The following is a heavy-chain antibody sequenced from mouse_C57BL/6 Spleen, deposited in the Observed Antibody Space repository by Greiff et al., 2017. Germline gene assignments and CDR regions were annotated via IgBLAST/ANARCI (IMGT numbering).Heavy chain of an antibody. J-gene: IGHJ2*01. CDR3: ARNYYYGSSYIDY. Sequence: EVKLQESGPELVKPGASVKISCKASGYSFTDYNMNWVKQSNGKSLEWIGVINPNYGTTSYNQKFKGKATLTVDQSSSTAYMQLNSLTSEDSAVYYCARNYYYGSSYIDYWGQGTTLTVSA. CDR1: GYSFTDYN. V-gene: IGHV1-39*01. D-gene: IGHD1-1*01. CDR2: INPNYGTT.